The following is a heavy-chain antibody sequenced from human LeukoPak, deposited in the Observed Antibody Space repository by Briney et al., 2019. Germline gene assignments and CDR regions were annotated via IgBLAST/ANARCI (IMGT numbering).Heavy chain of an antibody. V-gene: IGHV1-8*01. Sequence: GASVKVSCKASGYTFTSYDINWVRQATGQGLEWMGWMNPNSGNTGYAQKFQGRVTITRNTSISTAYMELSSLRSEDTAVYYCARSPWGYCSSTSCKDNWFDPWGQGTLVTVSS. CDR3: ARSPWGYCSSTSCKDNWFDP. CDR2: MNPNSGNT. J-gene: IGHJ5*02. D-gene: IGHD2-2*01. CDR1: GYTFTSYD.